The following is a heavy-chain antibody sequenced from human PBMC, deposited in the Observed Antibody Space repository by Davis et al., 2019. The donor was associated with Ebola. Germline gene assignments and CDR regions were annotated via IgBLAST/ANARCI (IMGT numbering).Heavy chain of an antibody. CDR1: GFTFSSYI. V-gene: IGHV3-21*01. CDR3: ARGDSNSFPRFLEWSVEYYYGRDV. D-gene: IGHD3-3*01. Sequence: GESLKISCAASGFTFSSYIMTWVRPAPGKALDWVSSNSSSSSYIYYSDSVKGRFTISRDNAKNSLYLQMNSLRAEDTAVYYCARGDSNSFPRFLEWSVEYYYGRDVWGQGTTVTVSS. CDR2: NSSSSSYI. J-gene: IGHJ6*02.